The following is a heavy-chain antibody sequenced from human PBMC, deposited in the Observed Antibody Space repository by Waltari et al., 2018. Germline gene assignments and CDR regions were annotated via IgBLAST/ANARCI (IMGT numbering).Heavy chain of an antibody. J-gene: IGHJ4*02. CDR2: IRSKAYRYAT. CDR1: GFTFSGSA. CDR3: TRLLDTAYDY. V-gene: IGHV3-73*01. D-gene: IGHD5-18*01. Sequence: EVQLVESGGGLVQPGGSLKLSCAASGFTFSGSAMHWVCQASGKGRERVGRIRSKAYRYATAYAASVKGRFTISRDDSKNTAYLQMNSLKTEDTAVYYCTRLLDTAYDYWGQGTLVTVSS.